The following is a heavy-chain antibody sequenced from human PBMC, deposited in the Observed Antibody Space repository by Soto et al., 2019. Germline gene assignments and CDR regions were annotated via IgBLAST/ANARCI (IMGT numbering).Heavy chain of an antibody. CDR2: IYYSGST. D-gene: IGHD3-22*01. J-gene: IGHJ4*02. CDR1: GGSISSYY. Sequence: SETLSLTCTVSGGSISSYYWSWIRQPPGKGLEWIGYIYYSGSTNYNPSLKSRVTISVDTSKNQFSLKLSSVTAADTAVYYCARHEPTDYYDSSGYYFDYWGQGTLVTVSS. V-gene: IGHV4-59*08. CDR3: ARHEPTDYYDSSGYYFDY.